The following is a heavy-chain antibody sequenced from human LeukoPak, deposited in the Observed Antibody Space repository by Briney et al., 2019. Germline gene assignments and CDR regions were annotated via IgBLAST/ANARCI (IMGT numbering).Heavy chain of an antibody. D-gene: IGHD6-13*01. CDR2: IYFTGTT. Sequence: SETLSLTCSVSGGSISSYYWIWLRQPAGKGLEWIGRIYFTGTTNYNPSLQSRVTMSVDTSKYQFSLELSSVTTADTAVYYCARGSSSSWYYFDFWGQGTVVTASS. CDR3: ARGSSSSWYYFDF. CDR1: GGSISSYY. J-gene: IGHJ3*01. V-gene: IGHV4-4*07.